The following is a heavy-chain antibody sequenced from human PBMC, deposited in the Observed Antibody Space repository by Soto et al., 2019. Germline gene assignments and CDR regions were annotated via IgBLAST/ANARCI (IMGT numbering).Heavy chain of an antibody. J-gene: IGHJ3*02. CDR2: ISGSGGST. V-gene: IGHV3-23*01. D-gene: IGHD4-17*01. CDR3: AKGGSSYGDYVSDAFDI. Sequence: GGSLRLSCAASGFTFSSYAMSWVRQAPGKGLEWVSAISGSGGSTYYADSVKGRFTISRDNSKNTLYLQMNSLRAEDTAVYYCAKGGSSYGDYVSDAFDIWGQGTMVTVSS. CDR1: GFTFSSYA.